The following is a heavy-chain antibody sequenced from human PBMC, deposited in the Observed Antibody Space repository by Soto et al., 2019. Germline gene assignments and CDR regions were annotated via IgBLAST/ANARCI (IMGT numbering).Heavy chain of an antibody. CDR3: ATRDGGFFDH. J-gene: IGHJ4*02. CDR1: GDRFISQK. D-gene: IGHD3-16*01. V-gene: IGHV5-10-1*01. CDR2: IDPTGSYS. Sequence: PGESLKISCQGSGDRFISQKISWVRQMPGKGLEWMGRIDPTGSYSNYSPSFQGHVIMSIDKSIDTAYLQWSSLRTSDTGMYYCATRDGGFFDHWCQGTLVTVSS.